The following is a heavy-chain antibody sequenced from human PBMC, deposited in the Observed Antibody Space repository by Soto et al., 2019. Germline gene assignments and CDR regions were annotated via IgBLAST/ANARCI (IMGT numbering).Heavy chain of an antibody. Sequence: HPGGSLRLSCAASGFTFSSYAMSWVRQAPGKGLEWVSAISGSGGSTYYADSVKGRFTISRDNSKNTLYLQMNSLRAEDTAVYYCARKGGRTSCCYAGAFDIWGQGTMVTVSS. CDR1: GFTFSSYA. V-gene: IGHV3-23*01. J-gene: IGHJ3*02. D-gene: IGHD2-2*01. CDR3: ARKGGRTSCCYAGAFDI. CDR2: ISGSGGST.